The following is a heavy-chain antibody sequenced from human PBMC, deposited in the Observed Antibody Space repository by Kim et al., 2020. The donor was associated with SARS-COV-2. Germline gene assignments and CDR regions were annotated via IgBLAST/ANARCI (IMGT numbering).Heavy chain of an antibody. CDR3: ARGPGYSGPDDY. CDR1: GFTFSSYS. V-gene: IGHV3-21*01. D-gene: IGHD5-12*01. Sequence: GGSLRLSCAASGFTFSSYSMNWVRQAPGKGLEWVSSISSSSSYIYYADSVKGRFTISRDNAKNSLYLQMNSLRAEDTAVYYCARGPGYSGPDDYWGQGTLVTVSS. J-gene: IGHJ4*02. CDR2: ISSSSSYI.